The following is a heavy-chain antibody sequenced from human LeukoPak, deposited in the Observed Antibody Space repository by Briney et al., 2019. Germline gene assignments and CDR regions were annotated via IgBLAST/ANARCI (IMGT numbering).Heavy chain of an antibody. CDR2: ISIGSNYI. V-gene: IGHV3-21*01. CDR3: ASSVYDSSGYYYARRWYMDV. CDR1: GFTFSNYG. Sequence: GGSLRLSCAASGFTFSNYGMNWVRQAPGKGLEWVSSISIGSNYIYYGDSVKGRFTISRDNAKNSLYLQMNSLRAEDTAVYYCASSVYDSSGYYYARRWYMDVWGKGTTVTVSS. J-gene: IGHJ6*03. D-gene: IGHD3-22*01.